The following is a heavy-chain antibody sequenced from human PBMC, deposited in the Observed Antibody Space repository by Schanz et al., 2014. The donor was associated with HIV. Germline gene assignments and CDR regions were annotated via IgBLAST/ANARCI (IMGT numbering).Heavy chain of an antibody. D-gene: IGHD4-4*01. Sequence: QVQLVQSGDEVKKPGASVKVSCKASGYTFSTYGISWVRQAPGQGLEWMARINLGGGSAIYAQKFQGRVTITRDTSTSTDHMELSSLRSEDTAVYYCARDGSKWNFEYWGQGTLVTVSP. J-gene: IGHJ4*02. CDR1: GYTFSTYG. CDR3: ARDGSKWNFEY. CDR2: INLGGGSA. V-gene: IGHV1-18*01.